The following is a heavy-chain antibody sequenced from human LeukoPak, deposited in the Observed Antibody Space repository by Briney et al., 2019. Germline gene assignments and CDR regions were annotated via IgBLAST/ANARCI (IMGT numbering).Heavy chain of an antibody. CDR3: ASRLGSSSSRRQRYYFDY. CDR1: GGTFSSYA. Sequence: SVKVSCKASGGTFSSYAISWVRQAPGQGLEWMGGIIPIFGTANYAQKFQGRVTITTDESTSTAYMELSSLRSEDTAVYYCASRLGSSSSRRQRYYFDYWGQGTLVTVSS. V-gene: IGHV1-69*05. CDR2: IIPIFGTA. D-gene: IGHD6-6*01. J-gene: IGHJ4*02.